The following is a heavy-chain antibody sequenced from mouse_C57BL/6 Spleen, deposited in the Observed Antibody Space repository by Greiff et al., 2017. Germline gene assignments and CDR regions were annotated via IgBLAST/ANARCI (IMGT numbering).Heavy chain of an antibody. Sequence: QVQLQQSGAELAKPGASVKLSCKASGYTFTSYWMHWVKQRPGQGLEWIGYINPSSGYTKYNQKFKDKATLTADKSSRTAYMQLSSLTYEDSAVYYCARRNLYYAMDYWGQGTSVTVSS. CDR1: GYTFTSYW. CDR3: ARRNLYYAMDY. CDR2: INPSSGYT. V-gene: IGHV1-7*01. J-gene: IGHJ4*01.